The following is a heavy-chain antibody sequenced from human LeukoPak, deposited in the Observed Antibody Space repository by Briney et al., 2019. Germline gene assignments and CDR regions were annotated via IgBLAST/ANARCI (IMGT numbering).Heavy chain of an antibody. J-gene: IGHJ4*02. CDR2: IYYSGST. CDR1: GGSISSYY. V-gene: IGHV4-59*01. D-gene: IGHD6-6*01. CDR3: ARSTYSSSSNVDFDY. Sequence: SETLSLTCTVSGGSISSYYWSWIRQPPGKGLEWIGYIYYSGSTTYNPSLKSRVTISVDTSKNPFSLKLSSVTAADTAVYYCARSTYSSSSNVDFDYWGQGALVTVSS.